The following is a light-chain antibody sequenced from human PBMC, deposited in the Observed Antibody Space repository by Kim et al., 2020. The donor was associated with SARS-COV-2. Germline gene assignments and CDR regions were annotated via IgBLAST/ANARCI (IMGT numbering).Light chain of an antibody. Sequence: SLGERATINCKSIQIISNNMNYLAWYQQKPGHPPNLLIYWSSTRESGVPDRFSGSGSGTDFTLTISSLQAEDVAVYYCQEYFSTNTFGQGTKLEI. V-gene: IGKV4-1*01. CDR2: WSS. J-gene: IGKJ2*01. CDR1: QIISNNMNY. CDR3: QEYFSTNT.